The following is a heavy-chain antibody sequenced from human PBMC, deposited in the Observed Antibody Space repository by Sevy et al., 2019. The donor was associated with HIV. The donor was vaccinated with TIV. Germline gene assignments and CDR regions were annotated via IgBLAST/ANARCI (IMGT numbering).Heavy chain of an antibody. CDR3: ARSGGYSDYGMDV. CDR1: GFTFSTYD. Sequence: GGSLRLSCVSSGFTFSTYDMHWVRQVTGKGLEWISGVGPAGDQFYPGSVKGRFTISRDNAKNSIYLQMNNLRAGDTAVYYCARSGGYSDYGMDVWGQGTTVTVSS. CDR2: VGPAGDQ. V-gene: IGHV3-13*05. D-gene: IGHD5-12*01. J-gene: IGHJ6*02.